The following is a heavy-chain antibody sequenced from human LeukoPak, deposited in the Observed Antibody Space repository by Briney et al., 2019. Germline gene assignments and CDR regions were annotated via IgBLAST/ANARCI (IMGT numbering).Heavy chain of an antibody. D-gene: IGHD3-22*01. CDR2: ISSSSSYI. CDR3: ARDLSSRDSSGYYNTNWFDP. CDR1: GFTFSSYS. J-gene: IGHJ5*02. Sequence: GGSLRLSCVASGFTFSSYSMNWVRQAPGKGLEWVSSISSSSSYIYYADSVKGRFTISRDNAKNSLYLQMNSLRAEDTAVYYCARDLSSRDSSGYYNTNWFDPWGQGTLVTVSS. V-gene: IGHV3-21*01.